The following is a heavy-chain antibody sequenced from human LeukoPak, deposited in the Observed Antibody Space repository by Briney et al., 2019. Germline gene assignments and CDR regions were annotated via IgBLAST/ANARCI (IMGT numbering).Heavy chain of an antibody. Sequence: PGGSLRLFCAASGLILSRYGMHWVRQAPGKGMEWVTVISYDGSTKYYAASVKGRFTLSRYNSKDTLYLQMNSLRAGDTAVYYCPKALRFSDNGGRGPLFPVS. V-gene: IGHV3-30*18. CDR1: GLILSRYG. CDR2: ISYDGSTK. J-gene: IGHJ4*02. CDR3: PKALRFSDN. D-gene: IGHD3-3*01.